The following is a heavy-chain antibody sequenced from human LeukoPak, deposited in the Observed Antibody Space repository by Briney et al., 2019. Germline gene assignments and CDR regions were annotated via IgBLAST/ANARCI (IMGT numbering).Heavy chain of an antibody. J-gene: IGHJ4*02. CDR3: ARDGGDYGFVFDY. Sequence: GASVKVSCKASGYTFTSYDINWVRQATGQGLEWMGWINPNSGGTNYAQKFQGRVTMTRDTSISTAYMELSRLRSDDTAVYYCARDGGDYGFVFDYWGQGTLVTVSS. V-gene: IGHV1-2*02. CDR1: GYTFTSYD. CDR2: INPNSGGT. D-gene: IGHD2-21*02.